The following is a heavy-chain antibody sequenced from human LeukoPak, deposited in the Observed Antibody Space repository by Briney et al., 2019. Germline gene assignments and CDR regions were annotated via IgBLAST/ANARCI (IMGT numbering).Heavy chain of an antibody. D-gene: IGHD6-19*01. CDR1: GFTFSSYS. CDR3: ARDPGYSSGWFDY. V-gene: IGHV3-21*01. Sequence: GGSLRLSCVVSGFTFSSYSMSWVRQAPGKGLEWVSSISASSNFISYADSVKGRFTIFRDNAKKSLYLQMNSVRAEDTAVYYCARDPGYSSGWFDYWGQGALVTVSS. CDR2: ISASSNFI. J-gene: IGHJ4*02.